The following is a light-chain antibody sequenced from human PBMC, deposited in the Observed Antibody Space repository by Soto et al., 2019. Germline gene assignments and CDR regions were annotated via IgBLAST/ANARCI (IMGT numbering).Light chain of an antibody. Sequence: EVVLTQSPGTLSLFPGERATLSCRASQRVSSSYFAWYQQRPGQAPRLLIDAASRRATGIPDRFSGSGSGTDFTLTISSLEPEDFAVYYCQQRSSWPLFGQGTKLEIK. CDR1: QRVSSSY. J-gene: IGKJ2*01. CDR3: QQRSSWPL. V-gene: IGKV3D-20*02. CDR2: AAS.